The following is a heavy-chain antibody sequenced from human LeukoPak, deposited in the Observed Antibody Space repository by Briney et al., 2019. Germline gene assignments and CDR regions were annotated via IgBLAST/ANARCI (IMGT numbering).Heavy chain of an antibody. D-gene: IGHD6-13*01. Sequence: GASVKVSCKASGYTFTSYDIHWVRQATGQGLEWMGWMNPNSGNTGYAQKFQGRVTMTRNASITTGYMELSSLTSEDTAVYYCARGRSPPAAAESLFDPWGQGTLVTVSS. CDR1: GYTFTSYD. CDR2: MNPNSGNT. J-gene: IGHJ5*02. CDR3: ARGRSPPAAAESLFDP. V-gene: IGHV1-8*01.